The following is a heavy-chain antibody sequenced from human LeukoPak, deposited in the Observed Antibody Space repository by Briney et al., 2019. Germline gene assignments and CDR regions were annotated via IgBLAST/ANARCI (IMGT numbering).Heavy chain of an antibody. J-gene: IGHJ4*02. V-gene: IGHV3-30*18. CDR1: GFTFSHFG. CDR2: ISYDGSRE. Sequence: GGSLRLSCAASGFTFSHFGIHWVRQAPGKGLEWVASISYDGSREYYAESVKGRFTISRDNSKNRLYLQMNSLRAEDTAFYFCAKDVETIIPYYFDYWGQGTQVTVSS. D-gene: IGHD3-10*01. CDR3: AKDVETIIPYYFDY.